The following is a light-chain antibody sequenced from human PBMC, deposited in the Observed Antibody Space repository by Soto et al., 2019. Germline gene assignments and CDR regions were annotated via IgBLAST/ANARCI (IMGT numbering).Light chain of an antibody. CDR2: GAS. Sequence: ESVLTQSPGTLSLSPGERATLSCRASQSITSDYFAWYQQKPRQAPRLLIYGASSRASGIPGRFSGSGSGTDFTLSISRLQPEDFAVYYCQHYDRSPPTFGGGTKVEIK. J-gene: IGKJ4*01. CDR3: QHYDRSPPT. V-gene: IGKV3-20*01. CDR1: QSITSDY.